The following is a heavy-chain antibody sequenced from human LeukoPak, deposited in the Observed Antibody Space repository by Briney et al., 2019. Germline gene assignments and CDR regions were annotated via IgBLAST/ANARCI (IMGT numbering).Heavy chain of an antibody. D-gene: IGHD3-22*01. CDR1: GYTFTGYY. V-gene: IGHV1-2*02. Sequence: APVKVSCKASGYTFTGYYMHWVRQAPGQGLEWMGWINPNSGGTNYAQKFQGRVTMTRDTSISTAYMELSRLRSDDTAVYYCAILRYYYDSSGYPPWGQGTLVTVSS. J-gene: IGHJ5*02. CDR3: AILRYYYDSSGYPP. CDR2: INPNSGGT.